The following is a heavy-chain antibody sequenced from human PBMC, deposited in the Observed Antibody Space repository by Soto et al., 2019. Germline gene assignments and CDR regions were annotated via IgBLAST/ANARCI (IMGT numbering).Heavy chain of an antibody. CDR3: AREGVSPNYSYYGMDG. CDR1: GFTFSSYS. Sequence: VVSLRLSFAASGFTFSSYSMNWVRQAPGKGLEWVSSISSSSSYIYYADSVKGRFTISRDNAKNSLYLQMNSLRAEDTAVYYCAREGVSPNYSYYGMDGWGKGNTVTVYS. CDR2: ISSSSSYI. D-gene: IGHD3-10*01. J-gene: IGHJ6*04. V-gene: IGHV3-21*01.